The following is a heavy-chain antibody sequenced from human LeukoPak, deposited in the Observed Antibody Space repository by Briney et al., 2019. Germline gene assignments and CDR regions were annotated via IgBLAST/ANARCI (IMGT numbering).Heavy chain of an antibody. J-gene: IGHJ6*03. CDR1: GDSVSSNSAA. CDR2: TYYRSKWYN. Sequence: SQTLSLTCAISGDSVSSNSAAWNWIRQSPSRGLEWLGRTYYRSKWYNDYAVSVKSRITINPDTSKNQFSLQLNSVTPEDTAVYYCARAPIVLFGVYYYYMDVWGKGTTVTVSS. CDR3: ARAPIVLFGVYYYYMDV. V-gene: IGHV6-1*01. D-gene: IGHD3-3*01.